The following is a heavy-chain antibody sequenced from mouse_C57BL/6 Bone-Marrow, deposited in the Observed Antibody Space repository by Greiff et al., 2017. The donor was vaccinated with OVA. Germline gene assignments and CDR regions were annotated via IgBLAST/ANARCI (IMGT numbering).Heavy chain of an antibody. V-gene: IGHV2-2*01. CDR1: GFSFTSYG. D-gene: IGHD4-1*01. Sequence: QVQLQQSGPGLVQPSQSLSITCTVSGFSFTSYGVHWVRQSPGKGLEWLGVIWSGGSTDYNAAFISRLSISKDNSKSQVFFKMNSLQADDTAIYYCARIYWDGAYWGQGTLVTVSA. J-gene: IGHJ3*01. CDR3: ARIYWDGAY. CDR2: IWSGGST.